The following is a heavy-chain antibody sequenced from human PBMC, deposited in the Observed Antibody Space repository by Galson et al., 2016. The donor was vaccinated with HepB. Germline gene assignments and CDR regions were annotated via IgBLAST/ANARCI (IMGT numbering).Heavy chain of an antibody. Sequence: QSGAEVKKPGDSLKISCAASGYTFTAFYIGWVRQTPGKGLEWMGIIYPGDSEARYRPTFAGQVTMSVDKSISTAYLHCDSLKASDSGLYFCARRSYLYRADWYLDVWGRGTLVTVSS. D-gene: IGHD2-21*01. CDR3: ARRSYLYRADWYLDV. CDR2: IYPGDSEA. V-gene: IGHV5-51*03. J-gene: IGHJ2*01. CDR1: GYTFTAFY.